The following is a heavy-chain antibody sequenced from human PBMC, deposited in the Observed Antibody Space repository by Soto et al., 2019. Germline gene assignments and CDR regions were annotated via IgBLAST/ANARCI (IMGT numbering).Heavy chain of an antibody. Sequence: SETLSLTCGVSGGTIRSPDWWTWVRQPPGKGLEWIGEISQSGSTNYTPSLESRVTISVDKSKNQFSLTLTSVTAADTAVYFCARGRGRYSSGWSWFDPWGQGILVTVS. CDR2: ISQSGST. V-gene: IGHV4-4*02. CDR1: GGTIRSPDW. J-gene: IGHJ5*02. D-gene: IGHD6-19*01. CDR3: ARGRGRYSSGWSWFDP.